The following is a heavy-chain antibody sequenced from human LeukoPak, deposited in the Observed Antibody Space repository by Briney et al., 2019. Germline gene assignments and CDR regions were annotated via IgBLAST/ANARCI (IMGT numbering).Heavy chain of an antibody. Sequence: MTSETLSLTCTVSGGSIGGYFWSWIRQPPGKGLEWIGEINHSGSTNYNPSLKSRVTISVDTSKNQFSLKLSSVTAADTAVYYCARGTPYYYGMDVWGQGTTVTVSS. J-gene: IGHJ6*02. V-gene: IGHV4-34*01. CDR2: INHSGST. CDR3: ARGTPYYYGMDV. CDR1: GGSIGGYF.